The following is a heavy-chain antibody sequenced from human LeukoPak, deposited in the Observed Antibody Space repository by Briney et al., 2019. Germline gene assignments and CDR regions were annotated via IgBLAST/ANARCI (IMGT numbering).Heavy chain of an antibody. CDR2: IYYSGSA. CDR3: ARDREEIEGPNGPDETYYYYYYMDV. J-gene: IGHJ6*03. Sequence: SETLSLTCTVSGGSIRSSRYYWGWIRQPPGKGLEWIGSIYYSGSAYYNPSLKSRVTISVDTSKNQFSLKLSSVTAADTAVYYCARDREEIEGPNGPDETYYYYYYMDVWGKGTTVTVSS. V-gene: IGHV4-39*07. D-gene: IGHD2-8*01. CDR1: GGSIRSSRYY.